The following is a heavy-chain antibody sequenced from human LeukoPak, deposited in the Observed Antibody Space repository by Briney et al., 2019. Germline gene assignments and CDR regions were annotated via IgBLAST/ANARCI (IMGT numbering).Heavy chain of an antibody. V-gene: IGHV1-2*02. Sequence: ASVKVSCKASGYTFTGYYMHWVRQAPGQGLEWMGWINPNSGGTNYAQKFQGRVTMTRDTSISTAYMELSRLRSDDTAVYYCARVIIKYSNYVVSHYYYYMDVWGKGTTVTVSS. D-gene: IGHD4-11*01. J-gene: IGHJ6*03. CDR3: ARVIIKYSNYVVSHYYYYMDV. CDR2: INPNSGGT. CDR1: GYTFTGYY.